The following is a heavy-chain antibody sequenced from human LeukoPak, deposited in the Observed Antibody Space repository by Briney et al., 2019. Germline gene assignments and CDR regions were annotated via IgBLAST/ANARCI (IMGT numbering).Heavy chain of an antibody. D-gene: IGHD3-22*01. CDR1: GFTFSSYS. CDR3: ARDSSSGYYSVY. Sequence: GGSLRLSCAASGFTFSSYSMNWVRQAPGKGLEWVSSISSSSSYIYYADSVKGRFTISRDNAKNSLYLQMNSLRAEDTAVYYCARDSSSGYYSVYWGQGTLVTVSS. CDR2: ISSSSSYI. V-gene: IGHV3-21*01. J-gene: IGHJ4*02.